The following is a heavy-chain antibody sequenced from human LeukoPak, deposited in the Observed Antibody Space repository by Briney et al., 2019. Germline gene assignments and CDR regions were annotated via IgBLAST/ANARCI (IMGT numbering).Heavy chain of an antibody. CDR1: GFTFSSYG. CDR2: IWNDGSHE. V-gene: IGHV3-33*06. D-gene: IGHD4-17*01. CDR3: AKDATEYGDSHFDC. J-gene: IGHJ4*02. Sequence: GGSLRLSCAASGFTFSSYGMHGVRQAPGKGLEWVAVIWNDGSHEYYADSEKGRFTISRDNSRNTVYLQMSDLRGEDTAVYYCAKDATEYGDSHFDCWGQGSLVTVSS.